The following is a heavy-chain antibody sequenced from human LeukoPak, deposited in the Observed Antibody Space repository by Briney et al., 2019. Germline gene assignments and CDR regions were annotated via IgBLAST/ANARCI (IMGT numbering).Heavy chain of an antibody. V-gene: IGHV3-48*04. CDR1: EFTFSGYW. CDR2: ISSSGSTI. CDR3: ARGSNWFDP. Sequence: GGSLRLSCAASEFTFSGYWMNWVRQAPGKGLEWVSYISSSGSTIYYADSVKGRFTISRDNAKNSLYLQMNSLRAEDTAVYYCARGSNWFDPWGQGTLVTVSS. J-gene: IGHJ5*02. D-gene: IGHD6-6*01.